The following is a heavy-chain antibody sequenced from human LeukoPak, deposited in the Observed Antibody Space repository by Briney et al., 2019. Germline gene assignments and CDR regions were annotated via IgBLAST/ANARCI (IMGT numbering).Heavy chain of an antibody. CDR1: GFTFSSYA. Sequence: GGSLRLSCAASGFTFSSYAMSWVRQAPGKGLEWVSAISGSGGSTYYADSVKGRFTISRDNSKNTLYLQMNSLRAEDTAVYYCARSYCSGGSCRGYFDYWGQGTLVTVSS. CDR2: ISGSGGST. V-gene: IGHV3-23*01. CDR3: ARSYCSGGSCRGYFDY. D-gene: IGHD2-15*01. J-gene: IGHJ4*02.